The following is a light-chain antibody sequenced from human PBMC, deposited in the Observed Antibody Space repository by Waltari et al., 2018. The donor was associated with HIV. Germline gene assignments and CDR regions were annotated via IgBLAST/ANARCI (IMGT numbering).Light chain of an antibody. CDR1: QSLPHIYGYIY. V-gene: IGKV2-28*01. CDR3: MQALQISPLT. Sequence: DIVMTQSPVPLSVTPGEPASISCRSSQSLPHIYGYIYLDWYLQKPGQSPQLLIYLASNRAYGVPDRFTGSGSGTNFTLEISRLETGDVGAYYGMQALQISPLTFGGGTRVEI. J-gene: IGKJ4*01. CDR2: LAS.